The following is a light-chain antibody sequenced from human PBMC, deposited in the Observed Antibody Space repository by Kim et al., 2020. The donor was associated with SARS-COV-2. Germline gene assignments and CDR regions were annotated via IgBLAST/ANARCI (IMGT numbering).Light chain of an antibody. J-gene: IGKJ1*01. CDR2: AAS. CDR3: QQYNNFPWT. CDR1: QSISSW. Sequence: ASVGDRVTIACRASQSISSWLAWYQQKPGKAPKLLIYAASTLESGVPSKFSGGGSGTEFTLTISSLQADDFATYYCQQYNNFPWTFGQGTKVDIK. V-gene: IGKV1-5*03.